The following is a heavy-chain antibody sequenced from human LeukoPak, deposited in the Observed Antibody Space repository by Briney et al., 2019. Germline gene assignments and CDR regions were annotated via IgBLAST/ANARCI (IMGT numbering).Heavy chain of an antibody. D-gene: IGHD3-10*01. CDR3: ARYRADAGSYDALDI. V-gene: IGHV3-7*01. J-gene: IGHJ3*02. Sequence: PGGSLRLSCAASGLTLSNYWMTWVRQAPGEGLEWVAIIGHDGYYIRYGDSVRGRFAISRGNTKNSVYLQMNSLRAEDTAIYYCARYRADAGSYDALDIWGQGTMVTVSS. CDR2: IGHDGYYI. CDR1: GLTLSNYW.